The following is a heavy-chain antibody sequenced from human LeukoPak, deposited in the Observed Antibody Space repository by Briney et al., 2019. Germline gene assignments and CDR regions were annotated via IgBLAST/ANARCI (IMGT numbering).Heavy chain of an antibody. Sequence: GASVKVSCKASGFTFTSSAMQWVRQARGQRLEWIGWIVVGSGNTNYAQKFQERVTITRDMSTSTAYMALSSLRSEDTAVYYCAAITGSGSRAYYFDYWGQGTLVTVSS. CDR1: GFTFTSSA. CDR3: AAITGSGSRAYYFDY. J-gene: IGHJ4*02. D-gene: IGHD1-26*01. V-gene: IGHV1-58*02. CDR2: IVVGSGNT.